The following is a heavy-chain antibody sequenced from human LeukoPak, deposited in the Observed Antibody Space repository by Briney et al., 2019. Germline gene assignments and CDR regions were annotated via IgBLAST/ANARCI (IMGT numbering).Heavy chain of an antibody. D-gene: IGHD2-2*01. V-gene: IGHV3-23*01. Sequence: GGSLRLSCAASGFTFSSYAMSWVRQAPGKGLEWVSAISGSGGSTYYADSVKGRFTISRDNSKNTLYLQMNSLRAEDTAVYYCAKPQYQLRGGYGFDYWGQGTLVTVSS. CDR2: ISGSGGST. CDR3: AKPQYQLRGGYGFDY. J-gene: IGHJ4*02. CDR1: GFTFSSYA.